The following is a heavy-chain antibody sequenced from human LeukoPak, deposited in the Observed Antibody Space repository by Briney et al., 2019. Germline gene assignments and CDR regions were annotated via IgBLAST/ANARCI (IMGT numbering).Heavy chain of an antibody. J-gene: IGHJ6*03. V-gene: IGHV5-51*01. Sequence: GESLNISCKGSGYSFTSYWIGWVRQMPGKGLEWMGIIYPGDSDTRYSPSFQGQVTISADKSISTAYLQWSSLKASDTAMYYCARQVPYSSSAYYYYYYMDVWGKGTTVIVSS. CDR2: IYPGDSDT. CDR1: GYSFTSYW. D-gene: IGHD6-6*01. CDR3: ARQVPYSSSAYYYYYYMDV.